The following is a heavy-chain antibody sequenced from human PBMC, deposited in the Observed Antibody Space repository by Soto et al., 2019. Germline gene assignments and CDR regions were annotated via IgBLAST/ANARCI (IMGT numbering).Heavy chain of an antibody. D-gene: IGHD6-13*01. V-gene: IGHV1-69*13. CDR2: IIPIVGTG. CDR3: ARDLRAAGRPGMDV. CDR1: GGSFSSYA. Sequence: SVQVSCKAPGGSFSSYAISWVRQPPGQGLEGMGGIIPIVGTGNYAQNFQGRVTITADESTSTAYMELSSLTSEDTAMYYCARDLRAAGRPGMDVWGQGTTVTVSS. J-gene: IGHJ6*02.